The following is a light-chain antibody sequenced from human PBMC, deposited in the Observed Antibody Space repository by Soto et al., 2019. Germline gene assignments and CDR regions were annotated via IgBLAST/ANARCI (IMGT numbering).Light chain of an antibody. CDR2: GAS. CDR3: QQYNNWPRT. J-gene: IGKJ1*01. CDR1: QSVSSY. V-gene: IGKV3-15*01. Sequence: EILFTQSPATLSLSPGGRATLSCRASQSVSSYLAWYQQKPGQAPRLLIYGASTRATGIPARFSGIGSGAEFTLTISSLQSEDFAVYYCQQYNNWPRTFGQGTKVDIK.